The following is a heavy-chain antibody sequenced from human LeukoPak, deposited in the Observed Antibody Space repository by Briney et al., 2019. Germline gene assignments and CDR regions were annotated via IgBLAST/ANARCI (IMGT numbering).Heavy chain of an antibody. CDR1: GYTFTGYY. V-gene: IGHV1-2*02. CDR3: ATSLGHLLLGAWFDP. CDR2: INPNSGGT. D-gene: IGHD3-16*01. Sequence: ASVKVSCKASGYTFTGYYMHWVRQAPGQGLEWMGWINPNSGGTNYAQKFQGRVTMTRDTSTSTVYMELSSLRSEDTAVYYCATSLGHLLLGAWFDPWGQGTLVTVSS. J-gene: IGHJ5*02.